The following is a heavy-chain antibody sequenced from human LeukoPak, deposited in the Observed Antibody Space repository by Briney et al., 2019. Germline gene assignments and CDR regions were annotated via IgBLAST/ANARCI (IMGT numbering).Heavy chain of an antibody. CDR1: GGSISSGGYY. Sequence: SQTLSLTCTVSGGSISSGGYYWSWIRQHPGKGLEWIGYIYYSGSTYYNPSLKSRVTISVDTSKNQFSLKLSSVTAADTAVYYCARSEYLFPRHRAFNWFDPWGPGNPGHRLL. V-gene: IGHV4-31*03. CDR3: ARSEYLFPRHRAFNWFDP. D-gene: IGHD2/OR15-2a*01. CDR2: IYYSGST. J-gene: IGHJ5*02.